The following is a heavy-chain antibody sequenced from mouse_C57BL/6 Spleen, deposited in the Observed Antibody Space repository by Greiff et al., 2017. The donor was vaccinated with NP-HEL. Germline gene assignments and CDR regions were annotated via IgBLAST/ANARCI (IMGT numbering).Heavy chain of an antibody. CDR3: AREDFDYETGLAY. D-gene: IGHD2-4*01. V-gene: IGHV5-4*01. Sequence: EVHLVESGGGLVKPGGSLKLSCAASGFTFSSYAMSWVRQTPEKRLEWVATISDGGSYTYYPDNVKGRFTISRDNAKNNLYLQMSHLKSEDTAMYYCAREDFDYETGLAYWGQGTLVTVSA. J-gene: IGHJ3*01. CDR2: ISDGGSYT. CDR1: GFTFSSYA.